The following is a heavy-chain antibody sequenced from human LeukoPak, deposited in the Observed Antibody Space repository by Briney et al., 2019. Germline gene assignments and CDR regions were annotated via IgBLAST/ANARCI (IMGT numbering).Heavy chain of an antibody. CDR1: GFTFSSYG. CDR2: LSHDGNNE. D-gene: IGHD3-22*01. V-gene: IGHV3-30*18. Sequence: GGSLRLSCAASGFTFSSYGMHWVRQAPGKGLEWVAALSHDGNNEFYADSVKGRFTISRDNSKNTSYLQMNSLRAGDTAAFYCAKDNYYGSSAVIDYWGQGTLVTVSS. J-gene: IGHJ4*02. CDR3: AKDNYYGSSAVIDY.